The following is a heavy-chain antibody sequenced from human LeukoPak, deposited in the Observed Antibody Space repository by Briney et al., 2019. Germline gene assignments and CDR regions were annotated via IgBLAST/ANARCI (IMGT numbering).Heavy chain of an antibody. V-gene: IGHV4-59*12. CDR1: GGSISTYY. J-gene: IGHJ4*02. Sequence: SETLSLTCTVSGGSISTYYWSWIRQPPGKGLEWIGYIYHSGSTNYNPSLKSRVTISVDTSKNQFSLKLSSVTAADTAVYYCARRGGSYAVRYYFDYWGQGTLVTVSS. CDR2: IYHSGST. CDR3: ARRGGSYAVRYYFDY. D-gene: IGHD1-26*01.